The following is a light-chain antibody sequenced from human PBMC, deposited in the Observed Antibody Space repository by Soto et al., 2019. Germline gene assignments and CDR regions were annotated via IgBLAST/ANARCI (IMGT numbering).Light chain of an antibody. Sequence: QSVLTQPPSVSGAPGQRVTISCTGGSSNIGTGFDVHWYQQLPGTAPKLLIYGNINRPSGVPDRFSASKSGTSASLAITGLQAEDEADYYCQSYDSSLSGSVFGGGTKVTVL. V-gene: IGLV1-40*01. CDR1: SSNIGTGFD. CDR2: GNI. CDR3: QSYDSSLSGSV. J-gene: IGLJ3*02.